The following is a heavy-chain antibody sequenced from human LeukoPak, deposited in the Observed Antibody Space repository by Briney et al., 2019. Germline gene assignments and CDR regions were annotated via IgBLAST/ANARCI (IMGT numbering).Heavy chain of an antibody. CDR1: GCTFNNYA. Sequence: GGSLSLSCAASGCTFNNYAMSWLREAPGKGLQWVSTNSGSGGSTNYADSVKGRFTISRDNSRNTLYLQMNSLRAEDTAVYYCAKVRDGYTEYYFGVFDYWGQGTLVTVSS. V-gene: IGHV3-23*01. CDR3: AKVRDGYTEYYFGVFDY. CDR2: NSGSGGST. D-gene: IGHD3-3*01. J-gene: IGHJ4*02.